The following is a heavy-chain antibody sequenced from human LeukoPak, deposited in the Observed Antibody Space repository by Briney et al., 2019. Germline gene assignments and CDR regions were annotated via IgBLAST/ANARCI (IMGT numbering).Heavy chain of an antibody. Sequence: SETLSLTCAVYGGSFSGYYWSWIRQPPGKGLEWIGEINHSGSTNYNPSLKSRVTISVDTSKNQFSLKLSSVTAADTAVYYCARTYCSSTSCYRAWFDPWGQGTLVTVSS. CDR1: GGSFSGYY. CDR3: ARTYCSSTSCYRAWFDP. D-gene: IGHD2-2*01. J-gene: IGHJ5*02. CDR2: INHSGST. V-gene: IGHV4-34*01.